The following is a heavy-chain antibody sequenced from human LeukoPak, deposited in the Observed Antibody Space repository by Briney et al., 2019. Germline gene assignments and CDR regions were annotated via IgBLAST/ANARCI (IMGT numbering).Heavy chain of an antibody. D-gene: IGHD4-23*01. J-gene: IGHJ4*02. V-gene: IGHV4-59*01. CDR2: IYYSGST. Sequence: SETLSLTCTVSGGSISSYYWSWIRQPPGKGLEWIGYIYYSGSTNYNPSLKSRVTISVDTSKNQFSLKLSSVTAADTAVYYCARGGGNSSSVSGYWGQGTLVTVSS. CDR3: ARGGGNSSSVSGY. CDR1: GGSISSYY.